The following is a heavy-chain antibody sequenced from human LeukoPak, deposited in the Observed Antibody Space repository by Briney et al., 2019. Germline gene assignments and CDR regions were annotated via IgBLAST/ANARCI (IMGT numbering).Heavy chain of an antibody. V-gene: IGHV1-24*01. CDR1: GYTLTELS. D-gene: IGHD4-17*01. CDR3: ATHLTTVTE. J-gene: IGHJ4*02. Sequence: EASVKVSCKVSGYTLTELSMHWVRQAPGKGIEWMGGFDPEDGETICAQKFQGRVTMTEDTSTDTAYMELSSLRSEDTAVYYCATHLTTVTEWGQGTLVTVSS. CDR2: FDPEDGET.